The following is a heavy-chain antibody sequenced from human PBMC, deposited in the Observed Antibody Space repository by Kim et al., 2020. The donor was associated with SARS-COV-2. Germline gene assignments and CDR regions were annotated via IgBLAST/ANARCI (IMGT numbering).Heavy chain of an antibody. V-gene: IGHV4-34*01. CDR1: GGSFSGYY. CDR2: INHSGST. J-gene: IGHJ6*02. CDR3: ARFLRSGYYYYYGMDV. D-gene: IGHD3-10*01. Sequence: SETLSLTCAVYGGSFSGYYWSWIRQPPGKGLEWIGEINHSGSTNYNPSLKSRVTISVDTSKNQFSLKLSSVTAADTAVYYCARFLRSGYYYYYGMDVWGQGTTVTVSS.